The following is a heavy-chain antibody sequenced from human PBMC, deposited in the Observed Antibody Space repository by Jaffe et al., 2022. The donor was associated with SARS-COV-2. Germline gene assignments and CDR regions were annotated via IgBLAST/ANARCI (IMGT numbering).Heavy chain of an antibody. CDR1: GGSFSGYY. D-gene: IGHD3-10*01. CDR3: ARVSYYYGSGD. J-gene: IGHJ4*02. CDR2: INHSGST. Sequence: QVQLQQWGAGLLKPSETLSLTCAVYGGSFSGYYWSWIRQPPGKGLEWIGEINHSGSTNYNPSLKSRVTISVDTSKNQFSLKLSSVTAADTAVYYCARVSYYYGSGDWGQGTLVTVSS. V-gene: IGHV4-34*01.